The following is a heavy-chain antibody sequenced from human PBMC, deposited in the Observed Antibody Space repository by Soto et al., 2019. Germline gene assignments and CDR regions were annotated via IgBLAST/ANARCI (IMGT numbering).Heavy chain of an antibody. J-gene: IGHJ4*02. Sequence: GTLTHTCAVLGGSFTGYYWSWIRQPPGKGLEWIGEINHSGSTNYNPSLKSRVTISVDTSKNQFSLKLSSVTAADTAVYYCARRRPFMITFGGISSLAYFDYWGQGTLVTVSS. D-gene: IGHD3-16*01. CDR1: GGSFTGYY. V-gene: IGHV4-34*01. CDR2: INHSGST. CDR3: ARRRPFMITFGGISSLAYFDY.